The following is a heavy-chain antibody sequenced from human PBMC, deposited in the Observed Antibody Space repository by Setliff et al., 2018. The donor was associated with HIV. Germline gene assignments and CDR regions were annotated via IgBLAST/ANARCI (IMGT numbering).Heavy chain of an antibody. CDR2: IYYSGSA. J-gene: IGHJ4*02. Sequence: SETLSLTCTVSGGSISSSSYYWGWIRQPPGKGLEWLGSIYYSGSAYYNPSLRSRVTISVDTSKNQFSLKLSSVTAADTAVYYCARATVAIFGVVTAILHYFDYWGQGTLVTVSS. V-gene: IGHV4-39*07. CDR3: ARATVAIFGVVTAILHYFDY. CDR1: GGSISSSSYY. D-gene: IGHD3-3*01.